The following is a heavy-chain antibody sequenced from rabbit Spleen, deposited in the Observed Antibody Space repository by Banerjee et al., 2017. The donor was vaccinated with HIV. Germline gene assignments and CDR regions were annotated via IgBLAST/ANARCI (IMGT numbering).Heavy chain of an antibody. CDR2: INASTGKP. Sequence: QEQVLESGGDLVKPEGSLKLSCTASGFSFSNKVVMCWVRQAPGKGLQWIACINASTGKPVYATWASGRFTISRTSSTTVTLRMTSLTAADTATYFCARDLVAVIGWNFNLWGQGTLVTVS. V-gene: IGHV1S45*01. D-gene: IGHD1-1*01. CDR1: GFSFSNKVV. J-gene: IGHJ4*01. CDR3: ARDLVAVIGWNFNL.